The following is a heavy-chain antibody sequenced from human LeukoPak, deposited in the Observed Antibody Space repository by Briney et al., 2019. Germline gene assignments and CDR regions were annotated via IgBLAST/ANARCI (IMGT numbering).Heavy chain of an antibody. CDR3: ARERAGAFEI. J-gene: IGHJ3*02. Sequence: GGSLRLSCAASGFIFCSYWMQLGREGPGKGPVWVSRIKSDGSSTNYAASVKGRFTISRDNAKNTLYLEMNSLRDEDTAVCYCARERAGAFEIWGQGTMVTVSS. CDR1: GFIFCSYW. V-gene: IGHV3-74*01. CDR2: IKSDGSST.